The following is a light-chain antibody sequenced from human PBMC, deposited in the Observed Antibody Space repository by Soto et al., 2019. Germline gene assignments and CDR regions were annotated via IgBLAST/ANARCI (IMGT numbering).Light chain of an antibody. CDR1: QSISSW. CDR3: QQYNSYSYT. J-gene: IGKJ2*01. CDR2: KAS. Sequence: DIQMTQSPSTLSASVGDRVTITCRASQSISSWLAWYQQKPGKAPKLLIYKASSLESGDPSRFSGSGSGTEFTLTISSLQPDYFATYYCQQYNSYSYTFAQGTKLEIK. V-gene: IGKV1-5*03.